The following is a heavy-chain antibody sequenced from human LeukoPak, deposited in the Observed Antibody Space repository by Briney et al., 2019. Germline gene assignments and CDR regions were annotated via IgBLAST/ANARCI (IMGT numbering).Heavy chain of an antibody. CDR2: IYYSGST. CDR1: GGSVSSGSYY. V-gene: IGHV4-61*01. CDR3: ARGARDGYNP. J-gene: IGHJ4*02. D-gene: IGHD5-24*01. Sequence: SETLSLTCTVSGGSVSSGSYYWSWIRQPPGKGLEWIGYIYYSGSTNYNPSLKSRVTISVDTSKNQFSLKLSSVTAADTAVHYCARGARDGYNPWGQGTLVTVSS.